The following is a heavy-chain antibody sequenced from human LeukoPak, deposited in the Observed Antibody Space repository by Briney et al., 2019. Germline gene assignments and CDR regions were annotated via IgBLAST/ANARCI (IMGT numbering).Heavy chain of an antibody. Sequence: PGGSLRLSCAASGFTFSGSAMHWVRQASGKGLEWVGRIRSKANSYATAYAASVKGRFTISRDDSKNTAYLKMNSLKTEDTAVYYCTTTNSGSYYGEGFDYWGQGTLVTVSS. V-gene: IGHV3-73*01. D-gene: IGHD1-26*01. CDR3: TTTNSGSYYGEGFDY. CDR2: IRSKANSYAT. CDR1: GFTFSGSA. J-gene: IGHJ4*02.